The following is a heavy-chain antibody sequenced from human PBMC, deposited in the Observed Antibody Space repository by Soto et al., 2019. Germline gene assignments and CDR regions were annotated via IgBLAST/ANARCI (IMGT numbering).Heavy chain of an antibody. CDR2: IYTSGST. D-gene: IGHD3-22*01. CDR1: GGSISSYY. V-gene: IGHV4-4*07. Sequence: QVQLQESGPGLVKPSETLSLTCTVSGGSISSYYWSWIRQPAGKGLEWIGRIYTSGSTNYNPSLKSRVTMPEDPPKNRFPERRSSVPAGNAAVYYGARSYYYNSGGYGGESAPGGRGPRVPVSS. CDR3: ARSYYYNSGGYGGESAP. J-gene: IGHJ5*02.